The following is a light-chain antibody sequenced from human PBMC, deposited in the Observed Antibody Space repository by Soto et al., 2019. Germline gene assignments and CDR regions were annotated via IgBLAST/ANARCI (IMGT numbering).Light chain of an antibody. CDR2: AAA. CDR3: QQYHSYPPS. V-gene: IGKV1-16*02. Sequence: DSQMTQSPSSLSASVGDRVTITCRASQGINNLLAWFQQKQGNDPKSLIYAAATLQTGVPSKFSGSVSETDFTLTINSLQPADFSTDYCQQYHSYPPSFGQGTKLEI. CDR1: QGINNL. J-gene: IGKJ1*01.